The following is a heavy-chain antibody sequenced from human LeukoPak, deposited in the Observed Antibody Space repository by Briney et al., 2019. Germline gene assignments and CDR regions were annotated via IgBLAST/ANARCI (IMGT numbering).Heavy chain of an antibody. CDR3: ARGDDPYDSKDYYGMDV. V-gene: IGHV3-72*01. D-gene: IGHD3-22*01. CDR1: GFTFSDHY. Sequence: PGGSLRLSCAASGFTFSDHYMDWVRQAPGKGLEWVGRTRNKANSYTTEYAASVKGRFTISRDDSKNSLFLQMNSLKTEDTAVYYCARGDDPYDSKDYYGMDVWGQGTTVTVSS. CDR2: TRNKANSYTT. J-gene: IGHJ6*02.